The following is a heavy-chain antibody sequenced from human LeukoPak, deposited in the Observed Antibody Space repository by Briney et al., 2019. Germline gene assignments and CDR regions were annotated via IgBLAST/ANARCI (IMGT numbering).Heavy chain of an antibody. Sequence: RGSLRLSCAASGFTFSNAWMNWVRQAPGKGLEWVGRIKSKTDGGTTDYAAPVKGRFTISRDDSKNTLYLQMNSLKTEDTAVYYCTTTYGGNWYYFDYWGQGTLVTVSS. CDR1: GFTFSNAW. D-gene: IGHD4-23*01. CDR2: IKSKTDGGTT. J-gene: IGHJ4*02. CDR3: TTTYGGNWYYFDY. V-gene: IGHV3-15*07.